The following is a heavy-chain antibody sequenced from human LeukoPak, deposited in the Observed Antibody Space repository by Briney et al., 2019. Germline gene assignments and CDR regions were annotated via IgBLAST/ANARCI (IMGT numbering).Heavy chain of an antibody. Sequence: GESLRISCQASGYAFSNSWISWVRQMPGKGLEWMGIIYPADSNTRYGPSFQGQVTISADKSSSTACLQWSSLKASDTAMYYCARHWGGSSLSFFDYWGQGTLVTVSS. CDR1: GYAFSNSW. V-gene: IGHV5-51*01. J-gene: IGHJ4*02. CDR3: ARHWGGSSLSFFDY. D-gene: IGHD3-16*01. CDR2: IYPADSNT.